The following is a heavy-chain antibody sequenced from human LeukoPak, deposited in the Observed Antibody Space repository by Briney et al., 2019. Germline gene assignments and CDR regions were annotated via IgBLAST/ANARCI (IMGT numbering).Heavy chain of an antibody. D-gene: IGHD3-22*01. V-gene: IGHV1-69*13. Sequence: ASVKVSCKTSGYTFTAYEIHWVRQAPGQGLEWMGGIIPIFGTANYAQKFQGRVTITADESTSTAYMELSSLRSEDTAVYSCASSDTYYYDSSGYSRDYWGQGTLVTVSS. CDR2: IIPIFGTA. CDR3: ASSDTYYYDSSGYSRDY. J-gene: IGHJ4*02. CDR1: GYTFTAYE.